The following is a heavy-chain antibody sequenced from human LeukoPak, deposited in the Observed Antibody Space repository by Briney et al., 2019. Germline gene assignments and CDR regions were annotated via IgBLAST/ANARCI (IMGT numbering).Heavy chain of an antibody. CDR2: IIPILGIA. CDR3: ARIDGYNFSFDY. J-gene: IGHJ4*02. CDR1: GYTFTSYG. D-gene: IGHD5-24*01. V-gene: IGHV1-69*04. Sequence: ASVKVSCKASGYTFTSYGISWVRQAPGQGLEWMGRIIPILGIANYAQKFQGRVTITADKSTSTAYMELSSLRSEDTAVYYCARIDGYNFSFDYWGQGTLVTVSS.